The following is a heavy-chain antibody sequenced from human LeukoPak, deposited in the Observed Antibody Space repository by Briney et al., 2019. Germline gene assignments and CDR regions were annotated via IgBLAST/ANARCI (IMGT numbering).Heavy chain of an antibody. CDR2: IYGGGRT. V-gene: IGHV3-53*01. D-gene: IGHD3-3*01. Sequence: GGALRLSCAASGFTVRSNYMSWVRPAPGRGRERVSVIYGGGRTYYADSVKGRFTISRDNSKNTLYLQMNSLRAEDTAVYYCARSTIFGVVPIDYWGQGTLVTVSS. J-gene: IGHJ4*02. CDR1: GFTVRSNY. CDR3: ARSTIFGVVPIDY.